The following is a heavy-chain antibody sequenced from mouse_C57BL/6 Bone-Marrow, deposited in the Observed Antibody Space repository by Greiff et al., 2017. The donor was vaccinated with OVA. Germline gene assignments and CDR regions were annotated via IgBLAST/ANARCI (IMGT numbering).Heavy chain of an antibody. CDR1: GFTFSDYY. V-gene: IGHV5-12*01. J-gene: IGHJ3*01. Sequence: EVQLVESGGGLVQPGGSLKLSCAASGFTFSDYYMYWVRQTPEKRLEWVAYISNGGGSTYYPDTVKGRFTISRDNAKNTLYLQMSRLKSEDTAMYYCAVLTTVGPFAYWGQGTLVTVSA. CDR3: AVLTTVGPFAY. D-gene: IGHD1-1*01. CDR2: ISNGGGST.